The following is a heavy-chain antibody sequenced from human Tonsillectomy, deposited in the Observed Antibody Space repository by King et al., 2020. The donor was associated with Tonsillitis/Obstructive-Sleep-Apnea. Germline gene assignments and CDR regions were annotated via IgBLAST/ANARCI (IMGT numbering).Heavy chain of an antibody. Sequence: VQLVESGGGLVQPGGSLRLSCSASGFTFSSYAMHWVRQAPGKGLEYVSGISSSGGSTYYADSVKGRFTISRDNSKNTLYLQMSSLRAEDTAVYYCVKADCSSTTCYTFDYWGQGTLVTVSS. CDR1: GFTFSSYA. CDR2: ISSSGGST. J-gene: IGHJ4*02. V-gene: IGHV3-64D*06. D-gene: IGHD2-2*02. CDR3: VKADCSSTTCYTFDY.